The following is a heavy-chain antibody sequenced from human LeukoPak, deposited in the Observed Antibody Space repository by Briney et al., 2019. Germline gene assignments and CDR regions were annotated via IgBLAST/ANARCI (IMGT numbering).Heavy chain of an antibody. J-gene: IGHJ6*02. CDR3: ARASVMDV. CDR2: ISSGSSTI. Sequence: GGSLRLSCAASGFTFSTYSMNWVRQAPGKGLEWLSYISSGSSTIYYADSVKGRFTISRDNVKKSLYLQMNSLRDEDTAVYYCARASVMDVWGQGTTVTVSS. CDR1: GFTFSTYS. V-gene: IGHV3-48*02.